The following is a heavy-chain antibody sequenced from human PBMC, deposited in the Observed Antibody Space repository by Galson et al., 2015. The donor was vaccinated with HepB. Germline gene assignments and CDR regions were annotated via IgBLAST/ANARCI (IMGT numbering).Heavy chain of an antibody. CDR2: IFSGGTT. V-gene: IGHV3-66*01. Sequence: SLRLSCAASGFTVSSNDMSWVRQAPGKGLERVSFIFSGGTTYYADSVKGRFTISRDNSKNTLYLQMNSLRAEDTAVYYCARDAENYYYGMDVWGQGTTVTVSS. CDR1: GFTVSSND. CDR3: ARDAENYYYGMDV. J-gene: IGHJ6*02.